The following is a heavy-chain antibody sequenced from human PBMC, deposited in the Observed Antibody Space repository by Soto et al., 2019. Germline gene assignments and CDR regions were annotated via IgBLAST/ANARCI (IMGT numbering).Heavy chain of an antibody. Sequence: GGSLRLSCAASGFTFSSYGMHWVRQAPGKGLEWVAVISYDGSNKYYADSVKGRFTISRDNSKNTLYLQMNSLRAEDTAVYYCAKTVDTAMVPPQPFDYWGQGTLVTVSS. V-gene: IGHV3-30*18. J-gene: IGHJ4*02. CDR3: AKTVDTAMVPPQPFDY. D-gene: IGHD5-18*01. CDR2: ISYDGSNK. CDR1: GFTFSSYG.